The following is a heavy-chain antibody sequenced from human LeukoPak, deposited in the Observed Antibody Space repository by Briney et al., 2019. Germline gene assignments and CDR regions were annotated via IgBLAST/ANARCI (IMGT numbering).Heavy chain of an antibody. D-gene: IGHD6-13*01. CDR3: ASSTGSWLTKPDY. J-gene: IGHJ4*02. V-gene: IGHV3-7*01. CDR1: GFTFSSSW. Sequence: GGSLRLSCAASGFTFSSSWMSWVRQAPGKGLEWVANVKQDGSEKYYVDSVKGRFTISRDNAKNSLYLQMNSLRAEDTAVYYCASSTGSWLTKPDYWGQGTLVTVSS. CDR2: VKQDGSEK.